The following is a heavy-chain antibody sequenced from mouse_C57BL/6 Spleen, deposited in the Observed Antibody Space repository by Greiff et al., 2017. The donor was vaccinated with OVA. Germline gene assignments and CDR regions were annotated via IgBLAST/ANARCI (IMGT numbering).Heavy chain of an antibody. CDR2: INPSNGGT. CDR3: AWATTVVADFDY. D-gene: IGHD1-1*01. V-gene: IGHV1-53*01. CDR1: GYTFTSYW. J-gene: IGHJ2*01. Sequence: VQLQQPGTELVKPGASVKLSCKASGYTFTSYWMHWVKQRPGQGLEWIGNINPSNGGTNYNEKFKSKATLTVDKSSSTAYMQLSRLTSEDSAVYYCAWATTVVADFDYWGQGTTLTVSS.